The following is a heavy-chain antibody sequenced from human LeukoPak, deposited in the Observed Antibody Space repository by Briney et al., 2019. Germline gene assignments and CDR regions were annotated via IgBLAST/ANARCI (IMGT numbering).Heavy chain of an antibody. CDR2: ISTSGSA. D-gene: IGHD5-12*01. V-gene: IGHV4-4*07. CDR3: TGESYRTSFLFYL. CDR1: GDSVSSYY. J-gene: IGHJ5*02. Sequence: PSETLSLTCTVSGDSVSSYYWSWIRQPPGNRLEWIGRISTSGSARYNPSLKSRVTLSIDTSKNQISLNVKSVTAADTAVYYWTGESYRTSFLFYLWGQGTLVTVSS.